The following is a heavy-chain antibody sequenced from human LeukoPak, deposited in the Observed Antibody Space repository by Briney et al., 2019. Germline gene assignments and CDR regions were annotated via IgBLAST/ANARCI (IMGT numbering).Heavy chain of an antibody. CDR1: GGTFSTYA. CDR2: IIPIIGTA. J-gene: IGHJ6*02. CDR3: AKKSGVAAAGHYYYGMDV. D-gene: IGHD6-13*01. V-gene: IGHV1-69*13. Sequence: ASVKVSCKASGGTFSTYAISWVRQAPGQGLEWMGGIIPIIGTANYAQKFQGRVTITADESTSTAYMELSSLGSEDTAVYYCAKKSGVAAAGHYYYGMDVWGQGTTVTVSS.